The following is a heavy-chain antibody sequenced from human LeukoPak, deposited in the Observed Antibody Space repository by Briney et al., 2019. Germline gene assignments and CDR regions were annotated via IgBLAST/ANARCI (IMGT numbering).Heavy chain of an antibody. V-gene: IGHV4-59*01. J-gene: IGHJ3*02. CDR2: IYYSGST. D-gene: IGHD4-23*01. CDR1: GGSISSYY. CDR3: ARALDYGGNPSAFDI. Sequence: SETLSLTCTVSGGSISSYYWSWIRQPPGKGLEWIGYIYYSGSTNYNPSLKSRVTISVDTSKNQFSLKLSSVTAADTAVYYCARALDYGGNPSAFDIWGQGTMVTVSS.